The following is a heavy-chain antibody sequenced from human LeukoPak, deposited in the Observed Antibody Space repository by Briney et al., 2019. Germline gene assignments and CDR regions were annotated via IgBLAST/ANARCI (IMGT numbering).Heavy chain of an antibody. CDR2: IRHSDGRT. CDR3: AKGLERESRLDS. J-gene: IGHJ4*02. V-gene: IGHV3-23*01. D-gene: IGHD1-1*01. Sequence: GGSLRLSCAASGFTFSDYYMSWIRQAPGQGLEWVSGIRHSDGRTYYADSVRGRFTISSDIFKNTLYLQMNGLRADDTALYYCAKGLERESRLDSWGQGTLVTVSS. CDR1: GFTFSDYY.